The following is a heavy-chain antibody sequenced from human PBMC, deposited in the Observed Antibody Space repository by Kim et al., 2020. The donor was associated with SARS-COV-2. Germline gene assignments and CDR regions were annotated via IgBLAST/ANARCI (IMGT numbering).Heavy chain of an antibody. V-gene: IGHV1-2*06. J-gene: IGHJ5*02. CDR2: INPNSGGT. Sequence: ASVKVSCKASGYTFTGYYMHWVRQAPGQGLEWMGRINPNSGGTNYAQKFQGRVTMTRDTSISTAYMELSRLRSDDTAVYYCARYRHPTALRFLEWAKTDNWFDPWGQGTLVTVSS. CDR3: ARYRHPTALRFLEWAKTDNWFDP. D-gene: IGHD3-3*01. CDR1: GYTFTGYY.